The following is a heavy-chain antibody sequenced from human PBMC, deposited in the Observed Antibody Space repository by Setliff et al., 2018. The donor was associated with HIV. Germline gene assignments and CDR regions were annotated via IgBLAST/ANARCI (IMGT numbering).Heavy chain of an antibody. CDR3: ARGWLQLGWYDP. CDR2: VFYSGDA. Sequence: PSETLSLTCTVSGGSITSSSYYWGWIRQPPGKGLEWIGSVFYSGDASYNPSLKSRVTMSVDTSKNQLSMKLSSVTAADTAVYYCARGWLQLGWYDPWGQGTLVTVSS. J-gene: IGHJ5*02. D-gene: IGHD2-15*01. CDR1: GGSITSSSYY. V-gene: IGHV4-39*07.